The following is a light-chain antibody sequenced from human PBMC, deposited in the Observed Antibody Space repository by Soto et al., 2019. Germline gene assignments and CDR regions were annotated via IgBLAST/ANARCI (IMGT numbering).Light chain of an antibody. CDR2: DAS. Sequence: DIQMTQSPSSLSASVGDRVTITCQASQDISNYLNWYQQKPGKAPKLLIYDASNLETGVPSRFSGSGSGTAFTLTISSLQPEDIATYYCQQYDNLPPFTFGPGTKVDIK. V-gene: IGKV1-33*01. CDR3: QQYDNLPPFT. J-gene: IGKJ3*01. CDR1: QDISNY.